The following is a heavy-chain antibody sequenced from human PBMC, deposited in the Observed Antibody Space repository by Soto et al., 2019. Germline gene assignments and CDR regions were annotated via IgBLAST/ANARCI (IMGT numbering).Heavy chain of an antibody. CDR2: IDPSDSYT. CDR3: AGHSDSGYDYYYYGMDV. CDR1: GYSFTSYW. D-gene: IGHD5-12*01. V-gene: IGHV5-10-1*01. Sequence: PGESLKISCKGSGYSFTSYWISWVRQMPGKGLEWMGRIDPSDSYTNYSPSFQGHVTISADKSISTAYLQWSSLKASDTAMYYCAGHSDSGYDYYYYGMDVWGQGTTVTIS. J-gene: IGHJ6*02.